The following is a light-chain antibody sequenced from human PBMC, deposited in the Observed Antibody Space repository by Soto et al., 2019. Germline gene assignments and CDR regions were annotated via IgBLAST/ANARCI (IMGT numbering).Light chain of an antibody. Sequence: QSALTQPPSASGSPGQSVTISCTGASSDVGGYNFVSWYQHHPGKAPRLMIYDVTQRPSGVPDRFSGSKSGNTAYLTVSGLQVDDEAYYYCSSYAGSSIPVAFGGGTQLTVL. CDR1: SSDVGGYNF. CDR3: SSYAGSSIPVA. V-gene: IGLV2-8*01. CDR2: DVT. J-gene: IGLJ2*01.